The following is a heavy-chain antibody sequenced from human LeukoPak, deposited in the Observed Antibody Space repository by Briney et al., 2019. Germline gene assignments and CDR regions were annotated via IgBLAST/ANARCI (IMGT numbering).Heavy chain of an antibody. CDR1: GFTFSTYG. J-gene: IGHJ4*02. D-gene: IGHD5-12*01. V-gene: IGHV3-30*18. CDR3: AKAMPVASTRGVVDY. Sequence: PGGSLRLSCAASGFTFSTYGFHWVRQAPGKGLEWVAIISYDGSNKYYADSVRGRFTISRDNSKNTLYLQMNSLRAEDTAVYYCAKAMPVASTRGVVDYWGQGTLVTVSS. CDR2: ISYDGSNK.